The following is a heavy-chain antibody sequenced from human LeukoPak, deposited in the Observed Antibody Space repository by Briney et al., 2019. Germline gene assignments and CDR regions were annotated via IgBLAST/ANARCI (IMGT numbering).Heavy chain of an antibody. D-gene: IGHD3-22*01. CDR1: GGSISSYY. CDR2: IYYSGST. J-gene: IGHJ4*02. V-gene: IGHV4-59*01. CDR3: ARVYDSSGYYYSIFDY. Sequence: PSETLSLTCTVSGGSISSYYWSWIRQPPGKGLEWIGYIYYSGSTNYNPSLKSRVTISVDTSKNQFSLKLSSVTAADTAVYYCARVYDSSGYYYSIFDYWGQGTLVTVSS.